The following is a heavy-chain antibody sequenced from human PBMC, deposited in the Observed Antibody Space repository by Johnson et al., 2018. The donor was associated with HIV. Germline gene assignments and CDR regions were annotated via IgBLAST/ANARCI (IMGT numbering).Heavy chain of an antibody. D-gene: IGHD5-12*01. CDR2: ISYDGSNK. V-gene: IGHV3-30-3*01. Sequence: QVQLVESGGGLVQPGGSLRLSCAASGFTFSSYAMSWIRQAPGKGLEWVAVISYDGSNKYYADSVKGRFTISRDNSKNTLYLQMNSLRAEDTAVYYCARGGYSGYDAFDIWGQGTMVTVSS. CDR3: ARGGYSGYDAFDI. CDR1: GFTFSSYA. J-gene: IGHJ3*02.